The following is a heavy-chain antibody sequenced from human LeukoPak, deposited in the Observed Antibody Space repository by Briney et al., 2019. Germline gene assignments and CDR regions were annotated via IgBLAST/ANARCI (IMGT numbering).Heavy chain of an antibody. J-gene: IGHJ3*02. CDR1: DDSFSSHY. CDR2: ISYIGST. V-gene: IGHV4-59*11. CDR3: ARDLVTVTKGFDI. Sequence: SETLSLTCAVSDDSFSSHYWTWIRQPPGKGLEWIGYISYIGSTNYNPSLKSRVTISIDTSKNQFSLKLTSVTAAETAVYYCARDLVTVTKGFDIWGQGTMVSVSS. D-gene: IGHD4-17*01.